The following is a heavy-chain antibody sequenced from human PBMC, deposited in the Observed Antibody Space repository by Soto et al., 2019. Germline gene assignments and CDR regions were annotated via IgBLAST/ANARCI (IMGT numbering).Heavy chain of an antibody. J-gene: IGHJ4*02. CDR1: GGSISSSSYY. Sequence: SETLSLTCTVSGGSISSSSYYWDRIRQPPGKRQEWIGRIYNRGRTYYNHTLQRRVTISVDTTKNKFSMNISSVTAADSAVYYCARRPYYYDSPGPPRWGQGILVTVSS. V-gene: IGHV4-39*01. CDR3: ARRPYYYDSPGPPR. CDR2: IYNRGRT. D-gene: IGHD3-9*01.